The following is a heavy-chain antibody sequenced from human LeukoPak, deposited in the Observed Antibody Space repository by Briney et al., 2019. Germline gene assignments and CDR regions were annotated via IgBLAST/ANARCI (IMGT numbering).Heavy chain of an antibody. V-gene: IGHV3-53*01. CDR1: GFTVSSNY. D-gene: IGHD3-16*01. CDR2: IYSGGSP. CDR3: ASPRWG. Sequence: GGSLRLSCAASGFTVSSNYMSWVRQAPGKGLEWVSVIYSGGSPYYADSVKGRFTISRDNAKNSLYLQMNSLRAEDTAVYYCASPRWGWGQGTLVTVSS. J-gene: IGHJ4*02.